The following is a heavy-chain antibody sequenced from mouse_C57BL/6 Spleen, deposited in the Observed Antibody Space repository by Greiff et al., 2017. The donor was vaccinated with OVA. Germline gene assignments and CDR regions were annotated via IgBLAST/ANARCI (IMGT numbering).Heavy chain of an antibody. CDR3: ARRVYYGSSYAMDY. J-gene: IGHJ4*01. Sequence: EVKLQESGGGLVKPGGSLKLSCAASGFTFSDYGMHWVRQAPEKGLEWVAYISSGSSTIYYADTLKGRFTISRDNAKNTLFLQMTSLRSEDTAMYYCARRVYYGSSYAMDYWGQGTSVTVSS. CDR2: ISSGSSTI. V-gene: IGHV5-17*01. D-gene: IGHD1-1*01. CDR1: GFTFSDYG.